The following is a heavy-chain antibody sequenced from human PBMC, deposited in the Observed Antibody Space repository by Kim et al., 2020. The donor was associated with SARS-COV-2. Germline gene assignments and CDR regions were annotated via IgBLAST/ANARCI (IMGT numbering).Heavy chain of an antibody. Sequence: GGSLRLSCAASGFTFSSYGMHWVRQAPGKGLEWVAVISYDGGNKYYADSVKGRFTISRDNSKNTLYLQMNSLRAEDTAVYYCATLRINWVNTAMAAHDGMDVWGQGTTVTVSS. D-gene: IGHD5-18*01. V-gene: IGHV3-30*03. CDR3: ATLRINWVNTAMAAHDGMDV. J-gene: IGHJ6*02. CDR1: GFTFSSYG. CDR2: ISYDGGNK.